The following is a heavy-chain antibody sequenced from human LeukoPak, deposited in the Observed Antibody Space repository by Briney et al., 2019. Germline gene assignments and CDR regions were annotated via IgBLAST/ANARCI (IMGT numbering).Heavy chain of an antibody. V-gene: IGHV4-34*01. D-gene: IGHD6-6*01. Sequence: SETLSLTCAVYGGSFSGYYWSWIRQPPGKGLEWIGEINHSGSTNYNPSLKSRVTIAVDTSKNQFSLKQSSVTAANTAVYYCARSSSIAARRSYYYYYMDVWGKGTTVTVSS. CDR3: ARSSSIAARRSYYYYYMDV. CDR1: GGSFSGYY. J-gene: IGHJ6*03. CDR2: INHSGST.